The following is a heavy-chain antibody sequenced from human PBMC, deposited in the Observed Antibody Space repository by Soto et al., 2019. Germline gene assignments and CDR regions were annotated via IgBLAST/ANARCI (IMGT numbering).Heavy chain of an antibody. CDR3: ARGRYGDY. CDR1: GYAFTTYG. CDR2: ISAHNGNT. Sequence: QVHLVQSGAEVKKPGASVQVSCQGSGYAFTTYGITWVRQAPGQGLEWMGWISAHNGNTNYAQKLQGRVTVTRDTSTSTAYMELRCLRYDNTAVYYGARGRYGDYWGQGALVTVPS. D-gene: IGHD1-1*01. J-gene: IGHJ4*02. V-gene: IGHV1-18*01.